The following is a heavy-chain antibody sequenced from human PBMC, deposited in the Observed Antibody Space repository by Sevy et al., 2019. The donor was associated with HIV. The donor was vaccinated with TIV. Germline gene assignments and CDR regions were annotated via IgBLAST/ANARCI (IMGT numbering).Heavy chain of an antibody. J-gene: IGHJ5*02. CDR3: ARDQHDYGGNLRTGWFDP. CDR1: GFTFSSYA. Sequence: GGSLRLSCAASGFTFSSYAMHWVRQAPGKGLEWVAVISYDGSNKYYADSVKGRFTISRDNSTNTLYLQMNSLRAEDTAVYYCARDQHDYGGNLRTGWFDPWGQGTLVTVSS. V-gene: IGHV3-30-3*01. CDR2: ISYDGSNK. D-gene: IGHD4-17*01.